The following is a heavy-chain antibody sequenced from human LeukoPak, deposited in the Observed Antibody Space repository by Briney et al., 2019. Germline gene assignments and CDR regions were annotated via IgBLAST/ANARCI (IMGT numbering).Heavy chain of an antibody. CDR3: ARDSYGDANFDT. CDR2: IYYTGST. V-gene: IGHV4-59*01. Sequence: KPSETLSLTCTVSGGSINGYYWSWIRQSPGKGLESLGYIYYTGSTNYNPSLKSRVTMSVDTSRNQFFLRLSSVTAADTAVYYCARDSYGDANFDTWGQGTLVTVSS. J-gene: IGHJ4*02. D-gene: IGHD4-17*01. CDR1: GGSINGYY.